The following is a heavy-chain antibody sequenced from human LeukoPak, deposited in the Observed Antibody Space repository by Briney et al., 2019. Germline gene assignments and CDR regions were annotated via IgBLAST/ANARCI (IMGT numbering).Heavy chain of an antibody. J-gene: IGHJ5*02. D-gene: IGHD1-14*01. V-gene: IGHV4-31*03. CDR3: ARAPDSNWFDP. CDR1: GGSISSGGYY. Sequence: SETLSLTCTVSGGSISSGGYYWSWIRQHPGKGLEWIGYIYYSGSTYYNPSLKSRVTISVDTSKNQFSLKLSSVTAADTAVYCCARAPDSNWFDPWGQGTLVTVSS. CDR2: IYYSGST.